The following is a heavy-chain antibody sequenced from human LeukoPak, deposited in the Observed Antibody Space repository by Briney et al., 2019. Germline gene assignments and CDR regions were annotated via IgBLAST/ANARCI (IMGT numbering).Heavy chain of an antibody. CDR1: GFTFGHHW. V-gene: IGHV3-74*01. D-gene: IGHD1-14*01. CDR2: ISSDESST. Sequence: GGSLRLSCAASGFTFGHHWMHWVRQAPGKGLVWVSHISSDESSTTYADSVKGRFTISRDNHKNTLYLQMNSLRVEDTAMYYCTRNPDGRNWFDPWGQGTLVTVSS. CDR3: TRNPDGRNWFDP. J-gene: IGHJ5*02.